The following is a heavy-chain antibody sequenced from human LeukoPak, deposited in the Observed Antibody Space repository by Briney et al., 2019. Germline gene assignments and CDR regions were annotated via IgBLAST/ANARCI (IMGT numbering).Heavy chain of an antibody. CDR1: GFTFSSYE. CDR3: ARAPLIWSGYSVFDY. D-gene: IGHD3-3*01. Sequence: GGSLRLSCAASGFTFSSYEMNWVRQAPGKGLEWVSYISSSGNTIYYADSVKGRFTFSRDNAKNSLFLQMNSLRAEDTAVYYCARAPLIWSGYSVFDYWGLGTLVTVSS. J-gene: IGHJ4*02. CDR2: ISSSGNTI. V-gene: IGHV3-48*03.